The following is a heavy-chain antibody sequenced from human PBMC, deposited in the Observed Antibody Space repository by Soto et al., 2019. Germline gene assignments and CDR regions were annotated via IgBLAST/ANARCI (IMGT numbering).Heavy chain of an antibody. D-gene: IGHD6-13*01. J-gene: IGHJ4*02. CDR2: LSDSGGSI. V-gene: IGHV3-23*01. CDR3: AKVSSSWYAGFFDL. CDR1: GFTFSRHA. Sequence: EVQLLESGGGLVQPGGSLRLSCTASGFTFSRHAMTWVRQAPGKGLEWVSGLSDSGGSIYYADSVKGRFTISRDNSMNTLYLQMNTLRAEHPAIYYCAKVSSSWYAGFFDLWGQGTLVTVSS.